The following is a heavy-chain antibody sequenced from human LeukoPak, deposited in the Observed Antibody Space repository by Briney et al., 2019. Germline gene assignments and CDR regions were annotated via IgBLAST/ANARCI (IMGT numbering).Heavy chain of an antibody. CDR1: GFTFDDYA. CDR2: INWNGGST. J-gene: IGHJ6*03. D-gene: IGHD2-2*01. CDR3: ARDTREYQLLRAGGYYYYYMDV. V-gene: IGHV3-20*04. Sequence: GGSLRLSCAASGFTFDDYAMSWVRHAPGKGLEWVSDINWNGGSTDYADSVKGRFTISRDNAKNSLYLQMNSLRAEDTALYYCARDTREYQLLRAGGYYYYYMDVWGKGTTVTVSS.